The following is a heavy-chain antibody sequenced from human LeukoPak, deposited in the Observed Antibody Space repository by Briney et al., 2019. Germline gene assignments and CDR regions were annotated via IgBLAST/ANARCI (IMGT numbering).Heavy chain of an antibody. Sequence: GGSLRLSCAASGFTFSSYGMHWVRQAPGKGLEWVAVISYDGSNKYYADSVKGRFTISRDNSKNTLYLQMNSLRAEGTAVYYCAKDRIGSGSYSLDYWGQGTLVTVSS. CDR2: ISYDGSNK. CDR1: GFTFSSYG. V-gene: IGHV3-30*18. CDR3: AKDRIGSGSYSLDY. D-gene: IGHD3-10*01. J-gene: IGHJ4*02.